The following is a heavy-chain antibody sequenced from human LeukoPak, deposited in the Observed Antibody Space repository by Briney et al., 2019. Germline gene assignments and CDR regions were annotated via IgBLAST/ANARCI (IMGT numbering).Heavy chain of an antibody. CDR1: GFTFDDYA. Sequence: GGSLRLSCAASGFTFDDYAMHWVRQAPGKGLEWVSGISWNSGSIGYADSVKGRFTLSRDNAKNSLYLQMNSLRAEDTALYYCAKDITSSSWRYGMDVWGQGTTVTVSS. CDR2: ISWNSGSI. D-gene: IGHD6-13*01. V-gene: IGHV3-9*01. CDR3: AKDITSSSWRYGMDV. J-gene: IGHJ6*02.